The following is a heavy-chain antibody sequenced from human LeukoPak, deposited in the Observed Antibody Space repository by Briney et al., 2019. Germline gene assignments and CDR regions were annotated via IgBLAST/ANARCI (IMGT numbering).Heavy chain of an antibody. CDR2: ISSSGGTT. CDR3: AKAGIAVPATPEY. Sequence: GGSLRLSCAASGFTFSSYAMNWVRQAPGKGLEWVSVISSSGGTTYYSDSVKGRFIISRDNYKNTLYLQMNSLRAEDTAVYYCAKAGIAVPATPEYCGQGTQVAVSS. D-gene: IGHD6-19*01. V-gene: IGHV3-23*01. CDR1: GFTFSSYA. J-gene: IGHJ4*02.